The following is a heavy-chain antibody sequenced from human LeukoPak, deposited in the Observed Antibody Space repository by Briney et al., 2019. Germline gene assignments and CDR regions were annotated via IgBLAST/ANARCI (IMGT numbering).Heavy chain of an antibody. CDR1: VFTFTSYA. J-gene: IGHJ4*02. V-gene: IGHV3-23*01. D-gene: IGHD3-3*02. Sequence: GGSLRLSCAASVFTFTSYAMSWVRPAPGKGLEWVSAITGSGDTTYSAASVTGRFTISRDNSKSTLYLQMNSLRDEDTAVYYCATGSHFFWGQGTLVTVSS. CDR2: ITGSGDTT. CDR3: ATGSHFF.